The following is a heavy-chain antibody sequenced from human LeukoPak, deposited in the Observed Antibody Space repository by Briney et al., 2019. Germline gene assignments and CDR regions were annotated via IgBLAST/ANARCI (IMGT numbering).Heavy chain of an antibody. CDR3: AKSDDYVWGSYRENYFDY. CDR1: GFTFSSYE. D-gene: IGHD3-16*02. V-gene: IGHV3-48*03. Sequence: GGSLRLSCAASGFTFSSYEMNWVRQAPGKWLEWVSYISSSGSTIYYADSVKGRFTISRDNAKNTLYLQMNSLRAEDTAVYYCAKSDDYVWGSYRENYFDYWGQGTLVTVSS. J-gene: IGHJ4*02. CDR2: ISSSGSTI.